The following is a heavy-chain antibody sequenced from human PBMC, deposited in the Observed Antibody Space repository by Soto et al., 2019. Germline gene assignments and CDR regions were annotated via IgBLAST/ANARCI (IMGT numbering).Heavy chain of an antibody. J-gene: IGHJ4*02. CDR3: AKDRAVVVPAAGRIDY. V-gene: IGHV3-23*01. CDR2: ISGSGGST. CDR1: GFTFSSYA. D-gene: IGHD2-2*01. Sequence: EVQLLESGGGLVQPGGSLRLSCAASGFTFSSYAMSWVRQAPGKGLEWVSAISGSGGSTYYADSVKGRFTISRDNPKNTLYLQMNSLRAEDTAVYYCAKDRAVVVPAAGRIDYWGQGTLVTVSS.